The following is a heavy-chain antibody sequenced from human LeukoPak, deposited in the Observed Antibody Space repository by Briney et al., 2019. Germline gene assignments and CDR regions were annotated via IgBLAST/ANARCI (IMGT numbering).Heavy chain of an antibody. CDR2: IWYDGSNK. D-gene: IGHD1-26*01. CDR3: AKSATRSGSSNFDY. Sequence: TGGSLRLSCAASGFTFSSYGMHWVRQAPGKGLEWVAVIWYDGSNKYYADSVKGRFTISRDNSKNTLYLQMNSLRAEDTAVYYCAKSATRSGSSNFDYWGQGTLVTVSS. V-gene: IGHV3-30*02. J-gene: IGHJ4*02. CDR1: GFTFSSYG.